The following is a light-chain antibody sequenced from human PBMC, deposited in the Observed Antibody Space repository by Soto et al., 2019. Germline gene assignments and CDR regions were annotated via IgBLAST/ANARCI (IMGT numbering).Light chain of an antibody. Sequence: SALTQPPAASGSPGQSVTISFTGTSSDVGGYNYVSWYQQHPGKAPKLMIYEVNKRPSGVPDRFSGSKSGSTASLTVSGLQAEDEADYYCSSFAGSGTVFGTGTKVNV. CDR2: EVN. J-gene: IGLJ1*01. CDR3: SSFAGSGTV. CDR1: SSDVGGYNY. V-gene: IGLV2-8*01.